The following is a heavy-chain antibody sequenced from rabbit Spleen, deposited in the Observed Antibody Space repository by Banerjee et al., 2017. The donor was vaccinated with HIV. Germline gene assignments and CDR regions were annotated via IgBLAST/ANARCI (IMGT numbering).Heavy chain of an antibody. CDR2: IDTVRGTT. CDR3: ARNYVNAFDP. V-gene: IGHV1S43*01. CDR1: GFSFSSGYW. J-gene: IGHJ2*01. D-gene: IGHD1-1*01. Sequence: QEQLVESGGGLVQPEGSLTLTCKASGFSFSSGYWMSWVRQAPGKGLELIGYIDTVRGTTHYATWVNGRFTISRSTSLNTVDLKMTSLTAADTATYFCARNYVNAFDPWGPGTLV.